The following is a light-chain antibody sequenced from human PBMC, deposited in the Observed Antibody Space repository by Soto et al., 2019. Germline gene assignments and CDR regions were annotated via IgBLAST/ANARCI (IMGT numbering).Light chain of an antibody. CDR2: DAS. CDR3: QQRSNWPPYT. V-gene: IGKV3-11*01. Sequence: EIVLTQSPATLSLSPGERATLSCRASQSVSSYLAWYQQKPGQAPRLLIYDASNRATGIPARFSGSGSGTGFTLTISSLEPEDFAVYYCQQRSNWPPYTFGQGIKLEIK. J-gene: IGKJ2*01. CDR1: QSVSSY.